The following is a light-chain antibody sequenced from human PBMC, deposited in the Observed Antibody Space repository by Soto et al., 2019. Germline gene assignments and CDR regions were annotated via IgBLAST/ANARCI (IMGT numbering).Light chain of an antibody. Sequence: EIVLTPSPATLSLSPVERATLSCRASQSVSRYLAWYQQKYGQAPRLLIYYTSNRATGIPARFSGSGSGTDFTHTINSLAPEDFAIYYCHQRQSWPRITFGQGTRLEIK. V-gene: IGKV3-11*01. CDR3: HQRQSWPRIT. J-gene: IGKJ5*01. CDR1: QSVSRY. CDR2: YTS.